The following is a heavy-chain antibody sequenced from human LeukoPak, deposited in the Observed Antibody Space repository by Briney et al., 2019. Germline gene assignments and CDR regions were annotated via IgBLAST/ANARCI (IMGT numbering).Heavy chain of an antibody. J-gene: IGHJ6*02. V-gene: IGHV3-74*01. CDR2: INSDGSST. Sequence: PGGSLRLSCAASGFTFSSYWMHWVRQAPGKGLVWVSLINSDGSSTSYADSVKGRFTISRDNSKNTLYLQMNSLRAEDTAVYYCARDDLGQLRFLEWSTPVKPHNYYYYYGMDVWGQGTTVTVSS. CDR3: ARDDLGQLRFLEWSTPVKPHNYYYYYGMDV. CDR1: GFTFSSYW. D-gene: IGHD3-3*01.